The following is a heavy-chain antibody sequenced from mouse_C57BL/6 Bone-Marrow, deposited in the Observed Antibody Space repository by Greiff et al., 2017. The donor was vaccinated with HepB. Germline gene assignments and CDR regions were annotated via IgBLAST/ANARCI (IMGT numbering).Heavy chain of an antibody. CDR1: GYTFTSYW. Sequence: QVQLQQPGAELVRPGSSVKLSCKASGYTFTSYWMDWVKQRPGQGLEWIGNIYPSDSETHYNQKFKDKATLTVDKSSSTAYMQLSSLTSEDSAVYYCARGGWLLLRRYYFDYWGQGTTLTVSS. CDR2: IYPSDSET. V-gene: IGHV1-61*01. D-gene: IGHD2-3*01. CDR3: ARGGWLLLRRYYFDY. J-gene: IGHJ2*01.